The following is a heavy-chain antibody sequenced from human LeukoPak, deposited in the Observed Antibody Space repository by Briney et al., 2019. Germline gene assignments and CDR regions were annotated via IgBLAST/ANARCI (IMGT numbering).Heavy chain of an antibody. CDR2: IYSDDRT. CDR1: GFTASSNY. Sequence: PGGSLRLSCAASGFTASSNYMSWVRQAPGKGPEWVSVIYSDDRTYYADSVKGRFTISRHTSKKTLYLQMNSLRAEDTAVYYCAREVMAKRRAFDIWGQGTMVTVSS. J-gene: IGHJ3*02. CDR3: AREVMAKRRAFDI. V-gene: IGHV3-53*04. D-gene: IGHD2-8*01.